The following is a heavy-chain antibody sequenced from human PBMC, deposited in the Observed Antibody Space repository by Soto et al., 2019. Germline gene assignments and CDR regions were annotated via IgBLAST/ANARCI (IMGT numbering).Heavy chain of an antibody. V-gene: IGHV3-9*01. CDR2: ISWNGNFT. Sequence: EVQLVESGGDMAQPGRSLKLSCVGSGYSFEDYSMHWVRQAPGKGLEWVSGISWNGNFTGYADSVKGRFTISRDNAKNSLFLQMRSLRLEDTALYYCVGGSWFDWGQGTLVTVSS. CDR1: GYSFEDYS. J-gene: IGHJ4*02. D-gene: IGHD2-15*01. CDR3: VGGSWFD.